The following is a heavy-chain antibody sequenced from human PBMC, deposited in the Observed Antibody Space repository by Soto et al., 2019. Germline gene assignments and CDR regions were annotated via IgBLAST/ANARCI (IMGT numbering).Heavy chain of an antibody. Sequence: ASVKVSCKASGYTFTTHGISWVRQAPGQGLEWMGWISPYNGKTTYAQRVQGRVTMTTDTSTSTAYMELRGLRSDDTAVYYCARVDDYVWGSFRPWGQGTQVTVSS. CDR1: GYTFTTHG. CDR2: ISPYNGKT. V-gene: IGHV1-18*04. D-gene: IGHD3-16*02. J-gene: IGHJ4*02. CDR3: ARVDDYVWGSFRP.